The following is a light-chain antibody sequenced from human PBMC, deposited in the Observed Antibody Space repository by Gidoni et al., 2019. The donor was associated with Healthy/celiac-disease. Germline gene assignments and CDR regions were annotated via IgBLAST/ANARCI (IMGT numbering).Light chain of an antibody. CDR3: QQLNSYPFT. CDR2: ATS. V-gene: IGKV1-9*01. Sequence: DIQLTQSPSFLSASVGDRVTITCRASQGISSSLAWYQQKPGKAPNLLIYATSTLQGGVPSRFSGSGSGTEFTLTISSLQPEDFATYYCQQLNSYPFTFGPGTKVDIK. J-gene: IGKJ3*01. CDR1: QGISSS.